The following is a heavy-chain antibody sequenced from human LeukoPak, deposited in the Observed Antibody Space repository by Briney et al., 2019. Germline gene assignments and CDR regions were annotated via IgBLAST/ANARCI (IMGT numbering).Heavy chain of an antibody. CDR2: ISGSGGST. CDR3: AKGYDFWSGYYHSEYFDY. V-gene: IGHV3-23*01. J-gene: IGHJ4*02. D-gene: IGHD3-3*01. CDR1: GFTFSDYY. Sequence: PGGSLRLSCAASGFTFSDYYMSWVRQAPGKGLEWVSAISGSGGSTYYADSVKGRFTISRDNSKNTLYLQMNSLRAEDMAVYYCAKGYDFWSGYYHSEYFDYWGQGTLVTVSS.